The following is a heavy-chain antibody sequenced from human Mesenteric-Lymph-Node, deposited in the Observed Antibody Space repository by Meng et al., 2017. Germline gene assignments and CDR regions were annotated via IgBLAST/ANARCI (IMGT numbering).Heavy chain of an antibody. CDR1: GFTFSSYG. Sequence: GESLKISCAASGFTFSSYGMHWVRQAPGKGLEWVAVIWYDGSNKYYADSVKGRFTISRDSAENSLYLQMNSLRVEDTAVYYCARDLVGGPLTFDYWGQGTLVTVSS. D-gene: IGHD2-21*01. CDR2: IWYDGSNK. V-gene: IGHV3-33*01. J-gene: IGHJ4*02. CDR3: ARDLVGGPLTFDY.